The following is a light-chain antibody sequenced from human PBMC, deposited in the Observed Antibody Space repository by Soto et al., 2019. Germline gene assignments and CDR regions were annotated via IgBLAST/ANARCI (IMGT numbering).Light chain of an antibody. CDR1: QSVSSSY. CDR3: QQYASTPLT. Sequence: EIGLTQSPGTLSLSPGERATLSCRASQSVSSSYLAWYQQKPGQAPRLLIYGASRRATGIPDRFSGSGSGTDFTLTISRLEPEDFAVYYCQQYASTPLTFGGGTKVEIK. CDR2: GAS. V-gene: IGKV3-20*01. J-gene: IGKJ4*01.